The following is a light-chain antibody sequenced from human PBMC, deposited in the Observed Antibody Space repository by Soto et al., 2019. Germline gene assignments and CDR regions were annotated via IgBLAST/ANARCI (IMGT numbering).Light chain of an antibody. J-gene: IGKJ1*01. Sequence: DIVMTQSPDSLAVSLGERATINRKSSQGVLYSSDNKNYLAWYQQRPGQPPKLLIYWASTRESGVPDRFSGSGSGTDFTLTISSLQAEDVAVYYCQQYYSSRGTFGQGTKVDIK. CDR1: QGVLYSSDNKNY. CDR2: WAS. CDR3: QQYYSSRGT. V-gene: IGKV4-1*01.